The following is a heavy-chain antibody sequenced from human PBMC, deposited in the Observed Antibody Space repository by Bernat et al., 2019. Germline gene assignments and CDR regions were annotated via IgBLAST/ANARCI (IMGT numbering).Heavy chain of an antibody. Sequence: EVQLVESGGGLIQPGGSLRLSCAASGLTVSANYMSWVRQAPEKGLEWVSIIYIGGSTYYADSVKGRFTISRDNSKNTLYLQMNSLRAEDTAFYYCARLGGSGSYEDYWGQGTLVTVSS. V-gene: IGHV3-53*01. D-gene: IGHD1-26*01. CDR1: GLTVSANY. CDR3: ARLGGSGSYEDY. CDR2: IYIGGST. J-gene: IGHJ4*02.